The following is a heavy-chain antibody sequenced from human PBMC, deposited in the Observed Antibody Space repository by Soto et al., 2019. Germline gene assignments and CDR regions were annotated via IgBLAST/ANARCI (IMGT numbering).Heavy chain of an antibody. J-gene: IGHJ4*02. CDR2: ISSSSSTI. CDR3: ARDGVLVAVYHIDY. D-gene: IGHD2-15*01. CDR1: GFTFSSYS. V-gene: IGHV3-48*01. Sequence: EVQLVESGGGLVQPGGSLRLSCAASGFTFSSYSMNWVRQAPGKGLEWVSYISSSSSTIYYADSVKGRFTISRDNAKNSLNLQKNSLRAENTEVYYGARDGVLVAVYHIDYWGQGTLVTVSS.